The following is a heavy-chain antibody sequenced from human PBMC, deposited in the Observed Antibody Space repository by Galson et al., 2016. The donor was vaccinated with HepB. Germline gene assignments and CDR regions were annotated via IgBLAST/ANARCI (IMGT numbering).Heavy chain of an antibody. D-gene: IGHD2-2*01. CDR3: ARDWGHVYAGGALDL. J-gene: IGHJ3*01. V-gene: IGHV3-53*01. CDR2: IYLDGNT. Sequence: SLRLSCAASGFSVSSHYMTWVRQAPGKGLEWVSVIYLDGNTYYAGSAKGLFTISRDDSKNTFYLQMNGLRVEDTALYYCARDWGHVYAGGALDLWGQGTMVIVS. CDR1: GFSVSSHY.